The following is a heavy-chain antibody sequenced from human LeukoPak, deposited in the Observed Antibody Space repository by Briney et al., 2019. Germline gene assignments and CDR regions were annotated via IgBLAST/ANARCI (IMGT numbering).Heavy chain of an antibody. CDR1: GFTFSSYW. J-gene: IGHJ4*02. CDR2: VKQDGSEK. CDR3: ARGQYSGYDFFDY. D-gene: IGHD5-12*01. Sequence: GSLRLSCAASGFTFSSYWMSWVRQAPGKGLEWVANVKQDGSEKYYVDSVKGRFTISRDNAKNSLYLQMNSLRAEDRAVYYCARGQYSGYDFFDYGGQGTLVTVSS. V-gene: IGHV3-7*01.